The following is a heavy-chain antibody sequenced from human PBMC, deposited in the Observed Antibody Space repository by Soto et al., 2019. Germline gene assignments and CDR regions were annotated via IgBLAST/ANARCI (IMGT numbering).Heavy chain of an antibody. CDR3: ARARVLGGWFDP. J-gene: IGHJ5*02. D-gene: IGHD2-15*01. Sequence: ASVEVSCKASGYTFTSYAMHWVRQAPGQRLEWMGWINAGNGNTKYSQKFQGRVTITRDTSASTAYMELSSLRSEDTAVYYCARARVLGGWFDPWVQGTLVTVSS. CDR1: GYTFTSYA. V-gene: IGHV1-3*01. CDR2: INAGNGNT.